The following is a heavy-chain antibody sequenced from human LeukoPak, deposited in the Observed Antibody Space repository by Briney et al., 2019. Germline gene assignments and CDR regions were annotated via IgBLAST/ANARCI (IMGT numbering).Heavy chain of an antibody. CDR3: TRANWGPDY. D-gene: IGHD7-27*01. CDR2: IKQDGSDK. CDR1: GFTFNKYW. V-gene: IGHV3-7*01. J-gene: IGHJ4*02. Sequence: PGGSLRLSCAASGFTFNKYWMTWVRQAPGKGLEWLANIKQDGSDKHYVNSVKGRFTISRDNAKNSVYLQLNSLRDEDMAIYYCTRANWGPDYWGQGTLVTVSS.